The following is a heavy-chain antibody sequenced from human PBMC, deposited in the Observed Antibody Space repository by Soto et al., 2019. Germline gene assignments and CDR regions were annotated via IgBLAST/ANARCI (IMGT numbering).Heavy chain of an antibody. Sequence: QVQLVESGGGVVQPGRSLRLSCAASGFTFSSYGMHWVRQAPGKGLEWVAVISYDGSNKYYADSVKGRFTISRDNSKNTLYLQMNSLRAEDTAVYYCAIPTLTPGLLGGSNWGQGTLVTVSS. CDR2: ISYDGSNK. V-gene: IGHV3-30*03. CDR3: AIPTLTPGLLGGSN. D-gene: IGHD7-27*01. CDR1: GFTFSSYG. J-gene: IGHJ4*02.